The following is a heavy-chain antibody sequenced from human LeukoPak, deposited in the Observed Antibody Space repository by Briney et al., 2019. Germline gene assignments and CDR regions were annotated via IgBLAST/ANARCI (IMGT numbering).Heavy chain of an antibody. J-gene: IGHJ3*02. Sequence: ASVKVSCKVSGYTLTDLSMHWVRQAPGKGLEWMGGFDPEDGETIYAQKFQGRVTMTEDTSTDTAYMELSSLRSEDTAVYYCATDRPSGGYKIDAFDIWGHGTMVTVSS. CDR1: GYTLTDLS. V-gene: IGHV1-24*01. D-gene: IGHD3-10*01. CDR2: FDPEDGET. CDR3: ATDRPSGGYKIDAFDI.